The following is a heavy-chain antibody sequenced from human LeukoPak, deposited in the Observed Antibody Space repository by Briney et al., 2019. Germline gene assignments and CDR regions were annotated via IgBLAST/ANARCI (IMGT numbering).Heavy chain of an antibody. CDR3: ATGGTLGDYFPDY. CDR1: GCTFSDYY. Sequence: GGSLRLSCAASGCTFSDYYMSWIRQAPGKGLEWVSYISSSGSTIYYADSVKGRFTISRDNAKNSLYLQMNSLRAEDTAVYYCATGGTLGDYFPDYWGQGTLVTVSS. D-gene: IGHD2/OR15-2a*01. J-gene: IGHJ4*02. V-gene: IGHV3-11*01. CDR2: ISSSGSTI.